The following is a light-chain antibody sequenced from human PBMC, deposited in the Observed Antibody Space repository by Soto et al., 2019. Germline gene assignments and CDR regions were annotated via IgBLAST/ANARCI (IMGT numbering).Light chain of an antibody. V-gene: IGKV3-11*01. J-gene: IGKJ5*01. Sequence: EIVMTQSPATVSVSPGERATLSCRASQNIRNNLAWYQQKPGQAPRLLIYDASNRATGIPARFSGSGSGTDFTLTISSLEPEDFAVYYCQQRSNWPITFGQGTRLEIK. CDR2: DAS. CDR3: QQRSNWPIT. CDR1: QNIRNN.